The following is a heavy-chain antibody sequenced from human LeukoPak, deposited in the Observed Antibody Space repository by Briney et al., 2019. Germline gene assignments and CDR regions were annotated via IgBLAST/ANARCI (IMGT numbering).Heavy chain of an antibody. CDR1: GYSFSSHW. CDR3: ARTIHPLTYYYDSSGYYFFDY. J-gene: IGHJ4*02. Sequence: GESLKISCKGSGYSFSSHWIAWVRQMPGKGLEWMGIIFPGDSDIRYSPSFQGQVTISADKSNNTAYVQWNSLKASDTAMYYCARTIHPLTYYYDSSGYYFFDYWGQGTLVTVSS. CDR2: IFPGDSDI. V-gene: IGHV5-51*01. D-gene: IGHD3-22*01.